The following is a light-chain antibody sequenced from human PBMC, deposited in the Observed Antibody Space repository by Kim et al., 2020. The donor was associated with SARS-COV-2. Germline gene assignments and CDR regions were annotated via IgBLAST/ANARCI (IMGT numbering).Light chain of an antibody. J-gene: IGKJ3*01. CDR1: HVVSSSY. CDR3: QQYGSSPPT. V-gene: IGKV3-20*01. Sequence: PTGEGAAPSSSASHVVSSSYVALYHQNRDQAPRLLISGASSRATGIPARFSGSGSGTGFTLPISRLEPDDFAVYYCQQYGSSPPTFGGGTQVYIK. CDR2: GAS.